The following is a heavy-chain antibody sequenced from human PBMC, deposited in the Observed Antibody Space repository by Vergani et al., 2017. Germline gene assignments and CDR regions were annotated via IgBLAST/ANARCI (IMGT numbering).Heavy chain of an antibody. V-gene: IGHV1-69*12. CDR1: GNTFRSYA. J-gene: IGHJ1*01. Sequence: QVQLVQSGAEVKKPGSSVKVSCKASGNTFRSYAVSWVRQAPGQGLEWVGGLIPIFRKSHYAQKFQGRVKIIADESTSTDYMELSGLTPEDSAVYYCARDLIENDTYGRSGYWGPGTLVTVSS. CDR3: ARDLIENDTYGRSGY. D-gene: IGHD6-25*01. CDR2: LIPIFRKS.